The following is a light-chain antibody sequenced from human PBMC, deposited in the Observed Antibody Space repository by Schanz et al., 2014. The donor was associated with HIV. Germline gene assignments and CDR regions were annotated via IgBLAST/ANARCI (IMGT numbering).Light chain of an antibody. CDR2: DVS. CDR1: TSDVGGYNY. V-gene: IGLV2-14*01. J-gene: IGLJ1*01. Sequence: QSALTQPASVSGSPGQSITISCTGTTSDVGGYNYVSWYQQHPGKAPKLMIYDVSSRPSGVSNRFSGSKSGNTASLTISGLQAEDEADYYCSSYADSSTLFGPGTKVTVL. CDR3: SSYADSSTL.